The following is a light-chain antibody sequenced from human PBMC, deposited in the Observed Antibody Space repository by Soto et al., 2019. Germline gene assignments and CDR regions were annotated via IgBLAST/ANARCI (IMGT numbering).Light chain of an antibody. Sequence: DIQTTQSPSTLSASVGDRVTITSRASQTIINWLAWYQQKPGKAPKLLIYKASTLEGEVPSRFSGSGSETEFTLTINSLQPDDSATYYCQQYHTYWWTFGQGPRWIS. CDR2: KAS. J-gene: IGKJ1*01. CDR3: QQYHTYWWT. V-gene: IGKV1-5*03. CDR1: QTIINW.